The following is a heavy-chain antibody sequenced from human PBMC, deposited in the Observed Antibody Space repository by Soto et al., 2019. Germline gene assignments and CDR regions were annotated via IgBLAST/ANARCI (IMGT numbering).Heavy chain of an antibody. CDR3: ARDRDSHYGLYYYYGMDV. V-gene: IGHV1-69*13. CDR2: IIPIFGTA. D-gene: IGHD4-17*01. Sequence: ASVKVSCKASGGTFSSYAISWVRQAPGQGLEWMGGIIPIFGTANYAQKFQGRVTITADESTSTAYMELSSLRSEDTAVYYCARDRDSHYGLYYYYGMDVWGQGTTVTVSS. CDR1: GGTFSSYA. J-gene: IGHJ6*02.